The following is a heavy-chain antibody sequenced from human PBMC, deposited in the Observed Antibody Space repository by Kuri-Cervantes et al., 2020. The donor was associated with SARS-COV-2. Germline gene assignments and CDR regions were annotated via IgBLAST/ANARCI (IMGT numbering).Heavy chain of an antibody. V-gene: IGHV4-38-2*02. CDR3: ATLPARKAITNWFDP. J-gene: IGHJ5*02. CDR2: IYQSGSS. CDR1: GYSIGRPYY. D-gene: IGHD1-14*01. Sequence: ESLKISCTVSGYSIGRPYYWGWIRQSPGKGLEWIGSIYQSGSSYYHPSLRSRVTISVDTSKNQFSLKLSSVTAADTAVYYCATLPARKAITNWFDPWGQGTLVTVSS.